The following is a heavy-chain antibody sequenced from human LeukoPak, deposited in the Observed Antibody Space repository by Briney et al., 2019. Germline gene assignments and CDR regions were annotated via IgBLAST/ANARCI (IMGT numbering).Heavy chain of an antibody. CDR2: ISSNSNYI. D-gene: IGHD3-22*01. CDR1: GFTFSSYS. J-gene: IGHJ2*01. V-gene: IGHV3-21*01. Sequence: GGSLRLSCAASGFTFSSYSMNWVRQAPGKGLEWVSSISSNSNYIYYADSLKGRFTISRDNAKNSLYLQMDSLRAEDTAVYYCARVSHFDSSGYYSSPYFDLWGRGTLVTVSS. CDR3: ARVSHFDSSGYYSSPYFDL.